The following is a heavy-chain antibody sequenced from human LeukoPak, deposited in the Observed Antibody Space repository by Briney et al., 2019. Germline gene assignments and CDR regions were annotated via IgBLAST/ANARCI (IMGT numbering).Heavy chain of an antibody. V-gene: IGHV4-34*01. CDR3: ARGRIPYYDFWSGYGVYFDY. D-gene: IGHD3-3*01. CDR1: GGSFSGYY. CDR2: INHSGST. Sequence: SGTLSLTCAVYGGSFSGYYWSWIRQPPGKGLEWIGEINHSGSTNYNPSLKSRVTISVDTSKNQFSLKLSSVTAADTAVYYCARGRIPYYDFWSGYGVYFDYWGQGTLVTVSS. J-gene: IGHJ4*02.